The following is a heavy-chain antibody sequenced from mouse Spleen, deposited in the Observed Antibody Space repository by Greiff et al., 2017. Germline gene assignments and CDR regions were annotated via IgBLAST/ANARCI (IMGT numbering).Heavy chain of an antibody. V-gene: IGHV5-17*01. CDR1: GFTFSDYG. CDR3: ASPYYYGSRDYAMDY. J-gene: IGHJ4*01. D-gene: IGHD1-1*01. CDR2: ISSGSSTI. Sequence: EVKLVESGGGLVKPGGSLKLSCAASGFTFSDYGMHWVRQAPEKGLEWVAYISSGSSTIYYADTVKGRFTISRDNAKNTLFLQMTSLRSEDTAMYYCASPYYYGSRDYAMDYWGQGTSVTVSS.